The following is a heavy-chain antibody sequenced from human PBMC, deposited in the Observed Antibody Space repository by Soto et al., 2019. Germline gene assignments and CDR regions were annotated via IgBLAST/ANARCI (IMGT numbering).Heavy chain of an antibody. CDR3: ARGLYSSGWYDDY. D-gene: IGHD6-19*01. V-gene: IGHV1-3*01. CDR1: GYTFPSYA. CDR2: INAGNGNT. Sequence: GASVKVSCKASGYTFPSYAIHWVRQAPGQRLEWMGWINAGNGNTKYSQKFQGRVTITRDTSASTAYMELSSLRSEDTAVYYCARGLYSSGWYDDYWGQGTLVTVSS. J-gene: IGHJ4*02.